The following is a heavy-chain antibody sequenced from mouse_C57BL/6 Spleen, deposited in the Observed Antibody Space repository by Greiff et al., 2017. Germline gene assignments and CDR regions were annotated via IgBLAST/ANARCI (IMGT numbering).Heavy chain of an antibody. CDR3: ARDYDTTVVGNYAMDY. J-gene: IGHJ4*01. D-gene: IGHD1-1*01. Sequence: EVQLVESGGDLVKPGGSLKLSCAASGFTFSSYGMSWVRQTPDQRLEWVATISSGGSYTYYPDSVKGRFTLSRDNASNTLYLQMSSLKSEDTAMYYGARDYDTTVVGNYAMDYWGQGTTVTVSS. CDR1: GFTFSSYG. V-gene: IGHV5-6*01. CDR2: ISSGGSYT.